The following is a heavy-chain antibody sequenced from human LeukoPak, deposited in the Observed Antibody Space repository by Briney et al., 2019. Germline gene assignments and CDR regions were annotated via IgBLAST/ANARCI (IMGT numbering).Heavy chain of an antibody. J-gene: IGHJ5*02. CDR3: ARPYYYDSRIDP. Sequence: PSETLSLTCTVSGGSISSGDYYWSWIRQPPGKGLEWVGYMYYSGSTYYNPSLKSRVTISVDTSKNQFSLKLSSVTAADTAVYYCARPYYYDSRIDPWGQGTLVTVSS. D-gene: IGHD3-22*01. CDR1: GGSISSGDYY. V-gene: IGHV4-30-4*01. CDR2: MYYSGST.